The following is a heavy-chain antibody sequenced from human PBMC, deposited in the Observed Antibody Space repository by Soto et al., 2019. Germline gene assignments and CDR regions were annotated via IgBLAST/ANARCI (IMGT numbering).Heavy chain of an antibody. Sequence: EVQLVESGGALVQPGGSLRLSCVASGFTLSNHYMDWDRQAPGKGLEWIGLIKNAARSYSTEHAASVKGRFTISRADSKKTLYLQMSSLRTDDTAVYYCADLTWSGSYLPWGQGTLVTVSS. D-gene: IGHD3-3*01. CDR3: ADLTWSGSYLP. V-gene: IGHV3-72*01. CDR1: GFTLSNHY. CDR2: IKNAARSYST. J-gene: IGHJ5*02.